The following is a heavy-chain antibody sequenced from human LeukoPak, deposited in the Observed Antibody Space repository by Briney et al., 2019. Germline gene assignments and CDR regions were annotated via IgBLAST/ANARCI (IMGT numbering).Heavy chain of an antibody. V-gene: IGHV3-15*01. D-gene: IGHD4-23*01. J-gene: IGHJ4*02. CDR3: TTGPGNSGY. Sequence: GGSLRLSCVVSGLSFDNAWMSWVRQAPGKGLEWVGRIKSKNVGETTEYAAPVQGRFTISRDDSKNTVYLQMSSLKTEDTAVYYCTTGPGNSGYWGQGTLVTVSS. CDR2: IKSKNVGETT. CDR1: GLSFDNAW.